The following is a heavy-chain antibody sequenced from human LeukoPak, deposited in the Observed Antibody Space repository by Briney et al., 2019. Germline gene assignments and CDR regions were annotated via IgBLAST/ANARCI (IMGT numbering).Heavy chain of an antibody. Sequence: GESLKISCKGSGYSFTSYWIGWVRQMPGKGLEWMGIIYPGDSDTRYSPSFQGQVTISADKSISTAYLQWSSLKASDTAMYYCARHIAVAGSPTAFDIWGQGTMVTVSS. CDR2: IYPGDSDT. D-gene: IGHD6-19*01. CDR1: GYSFTSYW. J-gene: IGHJ3*02. CDR3: ARHIAVAGSPTAFDI. V-gene: IGHV5-51*01.